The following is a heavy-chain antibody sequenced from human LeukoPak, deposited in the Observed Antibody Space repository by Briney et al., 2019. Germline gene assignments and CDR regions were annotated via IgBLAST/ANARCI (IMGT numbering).Heavy chain of an antibody. J-gene: IGHJ4*02. CDR2: ISYDGSNK. Sequence: PGGSLRLSCAASGFTFSSYAMHWVRQAPGKGLEWVAVISYDGSNKYYADSVKGRFTISRDNSKNTLYLRMNSLRAEDTAVYYCARDLKRITIFLPHGYWGQGTLVTVSS. V-gene: IGHV3-30*04. CDR3: ARDLKRITIFLPHGY. CDR1: GFTFSSYA. D-gene: IGHD3-9*01.